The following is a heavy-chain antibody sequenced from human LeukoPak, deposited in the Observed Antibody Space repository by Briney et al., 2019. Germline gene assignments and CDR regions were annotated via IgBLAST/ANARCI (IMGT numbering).Heavy chain of an antibody. J-gene: IGHJ4*02. Sequence: GGSLRLSCAASGFTFSSYGMHRVRQAPGKGLEWVAVISYDGSNKYYADSVKGRFTISRDNSKNTLYLQMNSLRAEDTAVYYCAKAPNLADYYFDYWGQGTLVTVSS. V-gene: IGHV3-30*18. CDR3: AKAPNLADYYFDY. CDR2: ISYDGSNK. CDR1: GFTFSSYG.